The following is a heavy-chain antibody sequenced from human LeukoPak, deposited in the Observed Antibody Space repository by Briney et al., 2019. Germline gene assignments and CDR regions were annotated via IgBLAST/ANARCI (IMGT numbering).Heavy chain of an antibody. Sequence: SVKVSCKASGGTFTSYAISWVRQAPGQGLEWMGRIIPIFGIANYAQKFQGRVTITADKSTSTAYMELSSLRSEDTAVYYCARDSLEYGDQNPNYYYYGMDVWGQGTTVTASS. CDR2: IIPIFGIA. V-gene: IGHV1-69*04. CDR3: ARDSLEYGDQNPNYYYYGMDV. D-gene: IGHD4-17*01. CDR1: GGTFTSYA. J-gene: IGHJ6*02.